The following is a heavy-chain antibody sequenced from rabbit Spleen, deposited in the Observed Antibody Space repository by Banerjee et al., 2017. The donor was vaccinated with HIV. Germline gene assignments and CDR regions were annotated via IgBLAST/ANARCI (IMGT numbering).Heavy chain of an antibody. CDR3: ARANSFDYLSL. V-gene: IGHV1S45*01. D-gene: IGHD2-1*01. Sequence: QEQLEESGGGLVKPEGSLTLTCKASGFSFSDRDVMCWVRQAPGKGLEWIACIEGGSSAFSYFASWAKGRFTISEASSTTVTLQMTSLTAADTATYFCARANSFDYLSLWGPGTLVTVS. CDR1: GFSFSDRDV. J-gene: IGHJ4*01. CDR2: IEGGSSAFS.